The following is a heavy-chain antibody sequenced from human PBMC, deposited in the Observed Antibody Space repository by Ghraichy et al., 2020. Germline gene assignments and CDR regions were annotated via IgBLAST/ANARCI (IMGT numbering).Heavy chain of an antibody. V-gene: IGHV3-23*01. CDR1: GFTFSSYA. D-gene: IGHD3-9*01. Sequence: GGSLRLSCAASGFTFSSYAMSWVRQAPGKGLEWVSAISGSAGSTYYDDSVNGRFTISSDNSKNTLYLQMNSLRAEDTAVYYCAKVPSEGAYYDSLTGYFKYFQHWGQGTLVTVSS. J-gene: IGHJ1*01. CDR2: ISGSAGST. CDR3: AKVPSEGAYYDSLTGYFKYFQH.